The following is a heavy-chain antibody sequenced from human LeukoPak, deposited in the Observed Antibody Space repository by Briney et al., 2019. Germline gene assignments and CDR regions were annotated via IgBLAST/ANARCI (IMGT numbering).Heavy chain of an antibody. V-gene: IGHV3-21*01. D-gene: IGHD7-27*01. CDR3: ARGWGRSWDENWFDA. CDR2: ISRTGNYI. J-gene: IGHJ5*02. Sequence: GSLRHSCAASGFTFSRYNMNWVRQAPGKGLEWVSSISRTGNYIYYADSVKGRFTISRDNAQNSLFLQMNSLRVEDTAVYYCARGWGRSWDENWFDAWGQGTRVTASS. CDR1: GFTFSRYN.